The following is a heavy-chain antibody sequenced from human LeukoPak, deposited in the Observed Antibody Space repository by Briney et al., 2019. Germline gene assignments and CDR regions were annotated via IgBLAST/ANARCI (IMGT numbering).Heavy chain of an antibody. J-gene: IGHJ4*02. Sequence: ASVKVSCKASGYTFTSYGISWVRQAPGQGLEWMGWISAYNGNTNYAQKLQGRVTMTTDTSTSTAYMELRSLRSDDTAVYYCARDTSYYDSSGRGDPFDYWGQGTLVTVSS. CDR3: ARDTSYYDSSGRGDPFDY. V-gene: IGHV1-18*01. CDR2: ISAYNGNT. D-gene: IGHD3-22*01. CDR1: GYTFTSYG.